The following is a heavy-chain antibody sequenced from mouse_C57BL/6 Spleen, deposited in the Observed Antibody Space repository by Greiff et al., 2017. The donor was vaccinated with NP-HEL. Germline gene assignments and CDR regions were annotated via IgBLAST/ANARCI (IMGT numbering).Heavy chain of an antibody. D-gene: IGHD1-1*01. J-gene: IGHJ1*03. V-gene: IGHV1-82*01. Sequence: QVQLKESGPELVKPGASVKISCKASGYAFSSSWMNWVKQRPGKGLEWIGRIYPGDGDTNYNGKFKGKATLTADKSSSTAYMQLSSLTSEDSAVYFCARYYGSSHIWYFDVWGTGTTVTVSS. CDR3: ARYYGSSHIWYFDV. CDR2: IYPGDGDT. CDR1: GYAFSSSW.